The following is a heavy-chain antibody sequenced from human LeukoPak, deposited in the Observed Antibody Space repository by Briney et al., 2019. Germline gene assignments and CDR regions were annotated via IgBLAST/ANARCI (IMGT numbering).Heavy chain of an antibody. D-gene: IGHD2-21*01. V-gene: IGHV4-4*07. CDR3: ARECGGDCYRAFDY. J-gene: IGHJ4*02. CDR1: GGSISSYY. CDR2: IYTSGST. Sequence: TSETLSLTCTVSGGSISSYYWSWIRQPAGKGLEWIGRIYTSGSTNYNPSLKSRVTMSVDTPKNQFSLKLSSVTAADTAVYYCARECGGDCYRAFDYWGQGTLVTVSS.